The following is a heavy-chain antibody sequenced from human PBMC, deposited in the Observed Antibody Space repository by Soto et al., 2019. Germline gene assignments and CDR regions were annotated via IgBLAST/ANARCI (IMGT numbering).Heavy chain of an antibody. Sequence: EVQLVDSGGGLVQPGGSLRLSCAASGLIFSNYVMSWVRQAPGKGLEWVSSISDSGGTSYYADSVKGRFTISRDNSKNTLYLQMNRLRAEDTAIYYCAKRPRAPLTFDSWGQGTLVTVSS. CDR3: AKRPRAPLTFDS. CDR1: GLIFSNYV. V-gene: IGHV3-23*04. CDR2: ISDSGGTS. J-gene: IGHJ4*02.